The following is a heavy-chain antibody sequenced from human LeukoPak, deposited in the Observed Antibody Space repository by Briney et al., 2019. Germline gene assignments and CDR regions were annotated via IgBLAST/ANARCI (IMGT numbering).Heavy chain of an antibody. J-gene: IGHJ4*02. V-gene: IGHV1-46*01. CDR1: GYTFTSYY. D-gene: IGHD6-13*01. Sequence: ASVKVSCKASGYTFTSYYIHWVRQAPGQGLEWMGLINPSGGSTNYAQKFQGRVTMTRDTSTNTAYMEVRSLRSDDTAVYYCARDHSSSGQLFDYWGQGTPVTVSS. CDR2: INPSGGST. CDR3: ARDHSSSGQLFDY.